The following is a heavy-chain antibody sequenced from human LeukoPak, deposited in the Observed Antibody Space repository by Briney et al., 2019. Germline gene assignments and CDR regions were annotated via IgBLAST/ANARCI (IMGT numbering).Heavy chain of an antibody. Sequence: SETLSLTCTVSGGSISSYYWSWIRQPPGKGLEWIGYIYYSGSTNYNPSLKSRVTISVDTSKNQFSLKLSSVTAADTAVYYCARGFRATYDFWSDRRDDAFDIWGQGTMVTVSS. J-gene: IGHJ3*02. CDR1: GGSISSYY. CDR3: ARGFRATYDFWSDRRDDAFDI. CDR2: IYYSGST. D-gene: IGHD3-3*01. V-gene: IGHV4-59*01.